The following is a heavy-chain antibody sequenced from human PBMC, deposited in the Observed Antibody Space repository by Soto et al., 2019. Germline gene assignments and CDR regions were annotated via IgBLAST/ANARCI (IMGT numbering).Heavy chain of an antibody. CDR1: GYTFTSYG. CDR2: ISAYNGNT. J-gene: IGHJ4*02. CDR3: ARDSYYDSSGYYPEPLDY. V-gene: IGHV1-18*01. Sequence: ASVKVSCKAYGYTFTSYGISWVRQAPGQGLEWMGWISAYNGNTNYAQKLQGRVTMTTDTSTSTAYMELRSLRSDDTAVYYCARDSYYDSSGYYPEPLDYWGQGTLVTVSS. D-gene: IGHD3-22*01.